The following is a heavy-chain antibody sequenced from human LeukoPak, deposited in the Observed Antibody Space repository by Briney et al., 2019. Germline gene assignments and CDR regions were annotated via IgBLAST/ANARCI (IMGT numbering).Heavy chain of an antibody. J-gene: IGHJ6*03. V-gene: IGHV4-34*01. CDR2: INHSGST. CDR1: GGSFSGYY. CDR3: ARGVIYYGSGSYYYYYYYMDV. Sequence: SETLSLTCAVYGGSFSGYYWSWIRQPPGKGLEWIGEINHSGSTNYNPSLKSRVTISVDTSKNQFSLKLISVTAADTAVYYCARGVIYYGSGSYYYYYYYMDVWGKGATVTVSS. D-gene: IGHD3-10*01.